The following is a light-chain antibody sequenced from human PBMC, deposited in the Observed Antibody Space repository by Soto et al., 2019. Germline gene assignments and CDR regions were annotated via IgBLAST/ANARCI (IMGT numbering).Light chain of an antibody. Sequence: XSPGXRATLSCRXSQSVSSNLAWYQQKLGQAPRLLIYGASTRAIGIPARFSGSGSGTEFILTISSLQSEDFAVYYCQQYENWPLTFGGGTKVEIK. CDR2: GAS. CDR1: QSVSSN. J-gene: IGKJ4*01. V-gene: IGKV3-15*01. CDR3: QQYENWPLT.